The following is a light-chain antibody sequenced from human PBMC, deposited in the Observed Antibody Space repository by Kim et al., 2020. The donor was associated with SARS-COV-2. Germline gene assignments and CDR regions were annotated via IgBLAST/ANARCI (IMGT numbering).Light chain of an antibody. CDR1: NLGDKY. CDR3: QAWDSHTLYV. CDR2: QDT. J-gene: IGLJ1*01. V-gene: IGLV3-1*01. Sequence: VFTGQTATITCSGANLGDKYVCWYQQRPGQSPVLVIHQDTQRPSGIPERFSASNSGDTATLTISGTQDIDEADYYCQAWDSHTLYVFGPGTKVTVL.